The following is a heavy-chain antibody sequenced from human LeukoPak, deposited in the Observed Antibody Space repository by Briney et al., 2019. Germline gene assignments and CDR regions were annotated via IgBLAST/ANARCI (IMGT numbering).Heavy chain of an antibody. CDR3: VRQTGGTVITIIDY. CDR2: IYPGDADT. CDR1: GYRFTSYG. Sequence: GESLKISCKGSGYRFTSYGIGWVRQMPEKGLEWMGIIYPGDADTRYSPSFQGQVTISADKSINTAYLQWSSLKASDTAIYYCVRQTGGTVITIIDYWGQGTLVTVPS. V-gene: IGHV5-51*01. J-gene: IGHJ4*02. D-gene: IGHD4-17*01.